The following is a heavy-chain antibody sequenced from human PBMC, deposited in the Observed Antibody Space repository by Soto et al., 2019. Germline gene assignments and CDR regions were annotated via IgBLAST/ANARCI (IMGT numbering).Heavy chain of an antibody. Sequence: EVQLLESGGGLVQPGGSLRLSCAASGFTFNNYAMSWVRQAPGKGLEWVSAISGSGANTYYADSVKGRFTISRDNSKNTLYLPMNSLRAEDTAVYYCAIHSDSTGYYYYFDFWGQGTRVTVSS. V-gene: IGHV3-23*01. CDR2: ISGSGANT. J-gene: IGHJ4*02. CDR3: AIHSDSTGYYYYFDF. CDR1: GFTFNNYA. D-gene: IGHD3-22*01.